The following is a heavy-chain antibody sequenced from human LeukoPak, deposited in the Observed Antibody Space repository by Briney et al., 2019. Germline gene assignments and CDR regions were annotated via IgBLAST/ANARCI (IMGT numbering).Heavy chain of an antibody. CDR3: ARDRNSLMALDY. J-gene: IGHJ4*02. V-gene: IGHV4-31*03. CDR2: IYYSGST. D-gene: IGHD1-14*01. CDR1: GGSISSGGYS. Sequence: SETLSLTCTVSGGSISSGGYSWSWIRQHPGKGLEWIGYIYYSGSTYYNPSLKSRVTISVDTSKNQFSLKLSSVTAADTAVYYCARDRNSLMALDYWGQGTLVTVSS.